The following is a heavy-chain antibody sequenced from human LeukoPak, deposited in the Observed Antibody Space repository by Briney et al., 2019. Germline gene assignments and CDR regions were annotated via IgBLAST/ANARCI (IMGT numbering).Heavy chain of an antibody. D-gene: IGHD6-13*01. CDR1: GDSISSSQYY. V-gene: IGHV4-39*01. CDR3: ARHPLVWQQLVGYYYYYMDV. Sequence: NASETLSLTCAVSGDSISSSQYYWGWLRQTPGKGLEWIVSVYNSGNTYYNPSLSSRVSILVDTSKNQFSLKLSSVTAADTAVYYCARHPLVWQQLVGYYYYYMDVWGKGTTVTVSS. CDR2: VYNSGNT. J-gene: IGHJ6*03.